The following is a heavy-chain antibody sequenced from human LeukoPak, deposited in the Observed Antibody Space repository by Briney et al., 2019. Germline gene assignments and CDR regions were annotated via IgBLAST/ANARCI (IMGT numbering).Heavy chain of an antibody. CDR3: ARYWGVQLWPHWYFDL. CDR1: GGSISSYY. D-gene: IGHD5-18*01. Sequence: SETLSLTCTVSGGSISSYYWSWFRQTPGKGPEWIGYIYYSESTKYNPSLKSRVTISVDRSKNQFSLKLNSVTAADTAVYYCARYWGVQLWPHWYFDLWGRGSLVTVSS. V-gene: IGHV4-59*01. J-gene: IGHJ2*01. CDR2: IYYSEST.